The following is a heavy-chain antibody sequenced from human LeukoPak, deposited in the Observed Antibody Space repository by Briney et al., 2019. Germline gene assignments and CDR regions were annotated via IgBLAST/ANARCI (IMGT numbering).Heavy chain of an antibody. D-gene: IGHD3-22*01. J-gene: IGHJ4*02. V-gene: IGHV3-23*01. CDR2: ITSRGEGT. Sequence: GGSLRLSCAASEFTFSIYAMSWVRQAPGKGLEWVSSITSRGEGTWYAGSVKGRFTISRDNSKNTLYLQMNSLRAEDTAVYYCTRGRPNYYGSDGHYYRRNGDYWGQGTLVTVSS. CDR1: EFTFSIYA. CDR3: TRGRPNYYGSDGHYYRRNGDY.